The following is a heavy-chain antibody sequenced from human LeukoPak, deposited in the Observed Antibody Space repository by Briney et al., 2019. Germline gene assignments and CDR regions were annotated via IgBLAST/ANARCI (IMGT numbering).Heavy chain of an antibody. J-gene: IGHJ6*04. V-gene: IGHV3-73*01. D-gene: IGHD6-13*01. CDR2: IRSKANSYAT. CDR3: TRHAIIAAAGRLYYYGMDV. Sequence: GGSLKPSCAASGFTFSGSAMHWVRQASGKGLEWVGRIRSKANSYATAYAASVKGRFTISRDDSKNTAYLQMNSLKTEDTAVYYCTRHAIIAAAGRLYYYGMDVWGKGTTVTVSS. CDR1: GFTFSGSA.